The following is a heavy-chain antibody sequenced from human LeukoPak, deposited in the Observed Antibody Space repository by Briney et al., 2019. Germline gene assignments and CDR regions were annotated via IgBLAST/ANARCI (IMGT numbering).Heavy chain of an antibody. CDR1: GITFGYYS. Sequence: PGGSLRLSCAASGITFGYYSMNWVRQAPGKGLEWISYISSSSSIIYNADSVKGRFTISRDNSKNTLYLQMNSLRAEDTAVYYCARAMATSFDVWGKGTTVTISS. D-gene: IGHD5-24*01. V-gene: IGHV3-48*01. J-gene: IGHJ6*04. CDR2: ISSSSSII. CDR3: ARAMATSFDV.